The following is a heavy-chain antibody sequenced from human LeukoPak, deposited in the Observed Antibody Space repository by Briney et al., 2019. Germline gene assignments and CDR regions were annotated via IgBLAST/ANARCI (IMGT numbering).Heavy chain of an antibody. CDR3: ARLLGIAVAGPIDY. CDR1: GYSFSNYW. D-gene: IGHD6-19*01. J-gene: IGHJ4*02. V-gene: IGHV5-51*01. Sequence: GESLKISCKGSGYSFSNYWIGWVRQMPGKGLEWMRIINPGDSDTRYSPSFQGQVTISADKSISTAYLQWSSLKASDTAMYYCARLLGIAVAGPIDYWGQGTLVTVSS. CDR2: INPGDSDT.